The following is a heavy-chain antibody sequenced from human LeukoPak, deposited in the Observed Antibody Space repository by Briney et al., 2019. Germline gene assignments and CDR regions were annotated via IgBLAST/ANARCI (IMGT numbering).Heavy chain of an antibody. Sequence: ASVTVSCKASGYTFTGYYMHWVRQAPGQGLEWMGWINPNSGGTNYAQKFQGRVTMTRDTSISTAYMELSRLRSDDTAVYYCASTLPEYSSSFDYWGQGTLVTVSS. CDR2: INPNSGGT. V-gene: IGHV1-2*02. CDR3: ASTLPEYSSSFDY. D-gene: IGHD6-6*01. CDR1: GYTFTGYY. J-gene: IGHJ4*02.